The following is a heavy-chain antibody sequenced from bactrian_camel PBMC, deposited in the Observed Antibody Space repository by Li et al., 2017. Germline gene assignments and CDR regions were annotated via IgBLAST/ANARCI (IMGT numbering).Heavy chain of an antibody. J-gene: IGHJ6*01. CDR1: GFPSSSAW. CDR3: AAAWLYRACMSRANPRRTDFDY. D-gene: IGHD3*01. CDR2: TYSGDGST. Sequence: QLVESGGGSVQAGGSLRLSCATSGFPSSSAWIAWFRQAPGKEREGVATTYSGDGSTYYADAVKGRFTVSRDNAKKMVYLLMNSLKPEDTAMYYCAAAWLYRACMSRANPRRTDFDYWGQGTQVTVS. V-gene: IGHV3S25*01.